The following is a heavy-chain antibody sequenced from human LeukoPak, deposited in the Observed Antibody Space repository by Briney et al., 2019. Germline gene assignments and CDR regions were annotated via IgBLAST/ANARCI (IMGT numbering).Heavy chain of an antibody. CDR3: ARDPRRFDY. J-gene: IGHJ4*02. Sequence: ASVKASCKASGGTFSSYAISWVRQAPGQGLEWMGRIIPILGIANYAQKLQGRVTMTTDTSTSTAYMELRSLRSDDTAVYYCARDPRRFDYWGRGTLVTVSS. CDR1: GGTFSSYA. V-gene: IGHV1-69*04. CDR2: IIPILGIA.